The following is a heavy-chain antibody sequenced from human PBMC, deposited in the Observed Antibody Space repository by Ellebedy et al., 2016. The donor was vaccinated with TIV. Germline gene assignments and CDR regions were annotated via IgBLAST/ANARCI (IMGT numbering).Heavy chain of an antibody. V-gene: IGHV4-59*01. J-gene: IGHJ6*02. CDR2: IYYSGST. Sequence: SETLSLXCTVSGGSISSYYWSWIRQPPGKGLEWIGYIYYSGSTNYNPSLKSRVTISVDTSKNQFSLKLSSVTAADTAVYYCAREPYYYDSSGYVGGYYYGMDVWGQGTTVTVSS. CDR1: GGSISSYY. CDR3: AREPYYYDSSGYVGGYYYGMDV. D-gene: IGHD3-22*01.